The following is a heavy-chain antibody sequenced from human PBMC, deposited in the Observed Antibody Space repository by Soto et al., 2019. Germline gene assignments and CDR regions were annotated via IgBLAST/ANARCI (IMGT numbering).Heavy chain of an antibody. CDR1: GASISSYY. D-gene: IGHD3-10*01. CDR2: IYYSGST. J-gene: IGHJ5*02. Sequence: XATLSLTCTVCGASISSYYWSWIRQPPGKGLEWIGYIYYSGSTNYNPSLKSRVTISVDTSKNQFSLKLSSVTAADTAVYYCERDNYGWFDPWGQGTLITVSS. CDR3: ERDNYGWFDP. V-gene: IGHV4-59*01.